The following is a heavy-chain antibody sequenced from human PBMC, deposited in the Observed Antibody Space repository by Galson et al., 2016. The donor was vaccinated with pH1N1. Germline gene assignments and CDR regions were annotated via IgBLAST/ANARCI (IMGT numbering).Heavy chain of an antibody. V-gene: IGHV6-1*01. CDR3: ARVPYRYDCGNFYYSGFDV. Sequence: CAISGDSVSSDTVAWSWIRQSPSRGLEWLGRTYYRSRWSNVYATSVKSRITITADTSQNVFSLQVNSVSPDDTAVYYCARVPYRYDCGNFYYSGFDVWGQGTTVIVSS. CDR2: TYYRSRWSN. D-gene: IGHD2-15*01. CDR1: GDSVSSDTVA. J-gene: IGHJ6*02.